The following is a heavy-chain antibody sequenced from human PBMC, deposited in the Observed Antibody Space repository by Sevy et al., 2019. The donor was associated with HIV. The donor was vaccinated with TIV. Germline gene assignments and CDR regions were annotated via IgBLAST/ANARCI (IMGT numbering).Heavy chain of an antibody. J-gene: IGHJ6*02. D-gene: IGHD2-15*01. CDR2: INPNSGGT. CDR1: GYTFTGYY. Sequence: ASVKVSCKASGYTFTGYYMHWERQAPGRGLEWMGRINPNSGGTNYAQKFQGRVTMTRDTSISTAYMGLSRLRSDDTAVYYCVRGYCSGGSCYYYYGMDVWGQGTTVTVSS. V-gene: IGHV1-2*06. CDR3: VRGYCSGGSCYYYYGMDV.